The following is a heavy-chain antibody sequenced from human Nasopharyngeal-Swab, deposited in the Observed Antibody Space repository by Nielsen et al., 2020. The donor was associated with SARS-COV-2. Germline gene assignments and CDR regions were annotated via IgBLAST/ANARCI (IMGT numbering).Heavy chain of an antibody. J-gene: IGHJ4*02. CDR3: TRPRLGCSFTGCYSFDS. V-gene: IGHV3-9*01. Sequence: SLKISCAASGFIFDDYAMHWVRQAPGKGLEWVSSIDWNGDNELYADSVKGRFTISRDNAKNSVYLQMNSLSPEDTALYFCTRPRLGCSFTGCYSFDSWGQGSLVTVSS. CDR1: GFIFDDYA. D-gene: IGHD2-2*01. CDR2: IDWNGDNE.